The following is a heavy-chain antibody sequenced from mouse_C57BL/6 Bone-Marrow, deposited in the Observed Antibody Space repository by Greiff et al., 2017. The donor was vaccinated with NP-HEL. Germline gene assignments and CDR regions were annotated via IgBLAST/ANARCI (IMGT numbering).Heavy chain of an antibody. Sequence: VQLQQPGAELVMPGASVKLSCKASGYTFTSYWMHWVKQRPGQGLEWIGEIDPSDSYTNYNQKFKGKSTLTVDKSSSTAYMQLSSLTSEDSAVYYCARSALYGSSPLCLDYWGQGTSVTVSS. V-gene: IGHV1-69*01. CDR3: ARSALYGSSPLCLDY. CDR1: GYTFTSYW. CDR2: IDPSDSYT. D-gene: IGHD1-1*01. J-gene: IGHJ4*01.